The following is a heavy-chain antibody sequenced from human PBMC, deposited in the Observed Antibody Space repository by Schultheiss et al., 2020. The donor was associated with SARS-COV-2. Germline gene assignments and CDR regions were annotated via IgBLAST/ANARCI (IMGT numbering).Heavy chain of an antibody. D-gene: IGHD6-19*01. CDR2: INHSGST. Sequence: SETLSLTCAVYGGSFSGYYWSWIRQPPGKGLEWIGEINHSGSTNYNPSLKSRVTISVDTSKNQFSLKLSSVTAADTAVYYCARKGIAVAAFPNWGQGTLVTVSS. V-gene: IGHV4-34*01. CDR3: ARKGIAVAAFPN. J-gene: IGHJ4*02. CDR1: GGSFSGYY.